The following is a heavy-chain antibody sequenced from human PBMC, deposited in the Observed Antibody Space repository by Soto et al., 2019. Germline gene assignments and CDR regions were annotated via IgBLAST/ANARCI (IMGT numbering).Heavy chain of an antibody. CDR1: GGSVSSGSYY. CDR2: IYYSGST. J-gene: IGHJ6*02. D-gene: IGHD4-4*01. Sequence: SETLSLTCTVSGGSVSSGSYYWSWIRQPPGKGLEWIGYIYYSGSTNYNPSLKSRVTISVDTSKNQFSLKLSSVTAADTAVYYCARDYPFHMTKVTRDYYYYGMDVWGQGTTVTVSS. CDR3: ARDYPFHMTKVTRDYYYYGMDV. V-gene: IGHV4-61*01.